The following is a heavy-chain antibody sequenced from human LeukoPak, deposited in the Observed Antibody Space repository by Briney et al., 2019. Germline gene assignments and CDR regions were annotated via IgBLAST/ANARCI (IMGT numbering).Heavy chain of an antibody. CDR2: IIPIFGTA. V-gene: IGHV1-69*01. Sequence: SVKVSCKASGGTFSSYAISWVRQAPGQGLEWMGGIIPIFGTANYAQKFQGRVTITADESTSTAYMELSSLRSEDTAVYYCARPSSSGYYLYYFDYWGQGTLVTVSS. J-gene: IGHJ4*02. CDR3: ARPSSSGYYLYYFDY. D-gene: IGHD3-22*01. CDR1: GGTFSSYA.